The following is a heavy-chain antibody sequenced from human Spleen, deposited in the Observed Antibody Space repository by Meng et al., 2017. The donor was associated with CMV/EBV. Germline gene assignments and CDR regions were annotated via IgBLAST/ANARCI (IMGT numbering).Heavy chain of an antibody. Sequence: GESLKISCAASGFTFSNYWMHWVRQAPGKGLVWVSRINSDGSTTTYADSVKGRFTISRDNAKNTLYLQMDSLTTEDTALYYCAKDKHTSGWPYYFDSWGQGTLVTVS. CDR3: AKDKHTSGWPYYFDS. V-gene: IGHV3-74*01. CDR2: INSDGSTT. J-gene: IGHJ4*02. D-gene: IGHD6-19*01. CDR1: GFTFSNYW.